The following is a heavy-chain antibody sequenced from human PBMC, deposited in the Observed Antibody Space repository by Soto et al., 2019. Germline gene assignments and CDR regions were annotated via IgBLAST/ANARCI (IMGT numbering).Heavy chain of an antibody. CDR2: IYYSGST. CDR3: ARGHGSEYYDYVWGSYRYFGPQAD. V-gene: IGHV4-31*03. J-gene: IGHJ4*02. Sequence: PSETLSLTCTVSGGSISSGGYYWSWIRQHPGKGLEWIGYIYYSGSTYYNPSLKSRVTISVDTSKNQFSLKLSSVTAADTAMYYCARGHGSEYYDYVWGSYRYFGPQADWGQGTLVTVSS. CDR1: GGSISSGGYY. D-gene: IGHD3-16*02.